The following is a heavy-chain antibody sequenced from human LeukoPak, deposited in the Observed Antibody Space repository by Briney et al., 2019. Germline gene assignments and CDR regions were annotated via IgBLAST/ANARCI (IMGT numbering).Heavy chain of an antibody. V-gene: IGHV3-21*01. D-gene: IGHD2-2*01. Sequence: GGSLRLSCAASGFTFSSYNMNWVRQAPGKGLEWVSSISSSSSYIYYADSVKGRFTISRDNAKTSVYLQMNSLRAEDTAVYYCASELGYCSSTSCQGVRDYWGQGTLVTVSS. CDR2: ISSSSSYI. CDR1: GFTFSSYN. J-gene: IGHJ4*02. CDR3: ASELGYCSSTSCQGVRDY.